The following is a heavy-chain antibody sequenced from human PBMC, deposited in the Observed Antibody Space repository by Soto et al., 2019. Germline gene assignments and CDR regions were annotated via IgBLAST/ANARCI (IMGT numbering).Heavy chain of an antibody. Sequence: GGSLRLSCAASGFTFGSYAMSWVRQAPGKGLEWVSAISGSGGSTYYADSVKGRFTISRDNSKNTLYLQMNSLRAEDTAVYYCAKENGYYYYYYGMDVWGQGTTVTVSS. D-gene: IGHD2-8*01. CDR2: ISGSGGST. V-gene: IGHV3-23*01. CDR3: AKENGYYYYYYGMDV. CDR1: GFTFGSYA. J-gene: IGHJ6*02.